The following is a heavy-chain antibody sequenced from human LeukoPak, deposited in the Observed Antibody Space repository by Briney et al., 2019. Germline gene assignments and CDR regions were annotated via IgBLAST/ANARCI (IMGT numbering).Heavy chain of an antibody. D-gene: IGHD3-9*01. CDR2: IKEDGSEK. Sequence: PGGSLRLSCAASGFTFSGYWMNWVRQAPGKGLEWVANIKEDGSEKYYVDSVKGRFTISRDNAKNSLFLQMSSLRDEDTAVYYCARDRGQLVIPFFFDYWGQGILVTVSS. CDR1: GFTFSGYW. CDR3: ARDRGQLVIPFFFDY. V-gene: IGHV3-7*01. J-gene: IGHJ4*02.